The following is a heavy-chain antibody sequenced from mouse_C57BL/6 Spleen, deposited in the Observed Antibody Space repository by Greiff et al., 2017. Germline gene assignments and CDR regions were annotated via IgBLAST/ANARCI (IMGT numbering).Heavy chain of an antibody. D-gene: IGHD1-1*01. Sequence: VQLQQSGAELVKPGASVKISCKASGYAFSSYWMNWVKQRPGKGLEWIGQIYPGDGDTKYNGKFKGKATLTADKSSSTAYMQLSSLTSEDSAVYFCAREGITTVVADYWGQVTTLTVSS. J-gene: IGHJ2*01. CDR1: GYAFSSYW. V-gene: IGHV1-80*01. CDR2: IYPGDGDT. CDR3: AREGITTVVADY.